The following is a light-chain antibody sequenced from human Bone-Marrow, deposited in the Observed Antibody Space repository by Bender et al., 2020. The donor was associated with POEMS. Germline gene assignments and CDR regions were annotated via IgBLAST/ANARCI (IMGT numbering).Light chain of an antibody. Sequence: NFMLTQPHSVSESPGKTVTISCTRSSGSIASNYVQWYQQRPGSSPTTVMFDNNQRPSGVPDRFSGSIDSSSNSASLTISGLKTEDEADYYCQSYDNSAWVFGGGTNLTVL. V-gene: IGLV6-57*01. CDR2: DNN. J-gene: IGLJ3*02. CDR3: QSYDNSAWV. CDR1: SGSIASNY.